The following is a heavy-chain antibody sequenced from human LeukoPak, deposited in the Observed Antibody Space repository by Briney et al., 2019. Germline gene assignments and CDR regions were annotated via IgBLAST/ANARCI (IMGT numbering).Heavy chain of an antibody. Sequence: PGGSLRLSCAASGFTFSSYAMGWVRQAPGKGLEWVSAISGSGGSTYYADSVKGRFTISRDNSKNTLYLQMNSLRAEDTAVYYCAKDSPWPGTTTPSFDYWGQGTLVTVSS. V-gene: IGHV3-23*01. CDR1: GFTFSSYA. D-gene: IGHD1-7*01. CDR2: ISGSGGST. J-gene: IGHJ4*02. CDR3: AKDSPWPGTTTPSFDY.